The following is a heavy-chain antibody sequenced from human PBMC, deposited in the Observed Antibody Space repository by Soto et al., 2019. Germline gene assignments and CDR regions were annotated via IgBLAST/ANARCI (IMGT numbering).Heavy chain of an antibody. CDR1: GYSFTSYW. V-gene: IGHV5-51*01. Sequence: GESLKISCKGSGYSFTSYWIGWVRQMPGKGLEWMGIIYPGDSDTRYSPSFQGQVTISADKSISTAYLQWSSLKASDTAVYYCAKTIHIYGEYFYYYYGMDVWGQGTTVTVSS. CDR2: IYPGDSDT. J-gene: IGHJ6*02. D-gene: IGHD3-10*01. CDR3: AKTIHIYGEYFYYYYGMDV.